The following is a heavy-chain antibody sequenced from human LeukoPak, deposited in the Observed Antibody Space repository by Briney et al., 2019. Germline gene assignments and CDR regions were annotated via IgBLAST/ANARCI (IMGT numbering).Heavy chain of an antibody. Sequence: SETLSLTCTLSGGSITGHYWSYLRQPPGKGLECIGYTHYTGSTNYNPSLNTRITISVHTPNNQFSLRLASVTATDTAVYYCARLHALGAEEFDPWGQGALVTVSS. CDR3: ARLHALGAEEFDP. V-gene: IGHV4-59*11. J-gene: IGHJ5*02. CDR2: THYTGST. CDR1: GGSITGHY. D-gene: IGHD3-16*01.